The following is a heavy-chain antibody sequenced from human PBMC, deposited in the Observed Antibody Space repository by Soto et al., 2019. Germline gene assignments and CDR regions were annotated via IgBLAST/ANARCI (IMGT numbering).Heavy chain of an antibody. V-gene: IGHV1-2*02. Sequence: QVQLVQSGTEVKRPGDSVKGSCKASGYTFTGYYVHWVRQAPGQGLEWMGWINPNSGDTYLAQRFQGRVTMNRDTCIGTAYMELRGLTSDDTAEYYCAKGGAIVAAGTRVYLYNAMDVWGQGTTVTVSS. CDR2: INPNSGDT. CDR3: AKGGAIVAAGTRVYLYNAMDV. CDR1: GYTFTGYY. J-gene: IGHJ6*02. D-gene: IGHD1-26*01.